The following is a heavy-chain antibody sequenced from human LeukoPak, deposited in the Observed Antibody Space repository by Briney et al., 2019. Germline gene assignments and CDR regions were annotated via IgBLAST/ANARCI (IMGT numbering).Heavy chain of an antibody. V-gene: IGHV3-48*03. J-gene: IGHJ6*01. Sequence: GGSLRLSCSASGFTFRSYEMLWVRQPAGKELEWVAYIRSSGSTIYYADVVKGRFSLSRNNAKKSVYLQTNRLRSDDTALYYCAKVIGGIVGHYGMDVWGQGNTVTVSS. D-gene: IGHD2-15*01. CDR2: IRSSGSTI. CDR1: GFTFRSYE. CDR3: AKVIGGIVGHYGMDV.